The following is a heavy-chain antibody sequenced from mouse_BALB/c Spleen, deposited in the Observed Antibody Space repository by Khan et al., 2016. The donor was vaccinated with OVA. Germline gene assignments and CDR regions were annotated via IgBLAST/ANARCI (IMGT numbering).Heavy chain of an antibody. D-gene: IGHD2-3*01. CDR3: ARDGIDY. J-gene: IGHJ2*01. CDR1: GYTFTTYW. Sequence: VQLQESGAELAKPGASVKMSCKASGYTFTTYWMHWVKQRPGQGLEWIGYINPTSGFTDYNQKFKDKATLTADKSSSTAYMQLSSLTSDDSAVYYCARDGIDYGGQGTTRTVSS. CDR2: INPTSGFT. V-gene: IGHV1-7*01.